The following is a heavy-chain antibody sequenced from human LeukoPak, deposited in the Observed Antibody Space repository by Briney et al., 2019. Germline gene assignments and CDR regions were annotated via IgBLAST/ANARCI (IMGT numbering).Heavy chain of an antibody. J-gene: IGHJ6*03. CDR2: IYTSGST. CDR3: ARAGSGYSYGTTYYYYYMDV. Sequence: SQTLSLTCTVSGGSISSGSYYWSWIRQPAGKGLEWIGRIYTSGSTNYNPSLKSRVTMSVDTSKNQFSLKLSSVTAADTAVYYCARAGSGYSYGTTYYYYYMDVWGKGTTVTISS. V-gene: IGHV4-61*02. CDR1: GGSISSGSYY. D-gene: IGHD5-18*01.